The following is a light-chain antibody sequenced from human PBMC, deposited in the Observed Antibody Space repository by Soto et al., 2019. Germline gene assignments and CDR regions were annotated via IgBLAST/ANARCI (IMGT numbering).Light chain of an antibody. Sequence: DVQMTQSPSSLFASVGDSVTITCRASRTISIHLNWLQQKPGKAPKLLIYVASSLQSGVPSRFSGSGSETDFTLTITSLQPEDFATYYCQQTYSTPRTFGQGTRLEIK. CDR3: QQTYSTPRT. CDR1: RTISIH. J-gene: IGKJ5*01. CDR2: VAS. V-gene: IGKV1-39*01.